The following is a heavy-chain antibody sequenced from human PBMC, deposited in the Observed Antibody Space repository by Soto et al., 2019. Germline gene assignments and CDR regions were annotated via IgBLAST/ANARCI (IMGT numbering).Heavy chain of an antibody. Sequence: GGLVKVSCKASGYTFTSYDINWVRQATGQGLEWMGWMNPNSGNTGYAQKFQGRVTMTRNTSISTAYMELSSLRSEDTAVYYCARFRYYYDSSGYYNWFDPWGQGTLVTVSS. CDR1: GYTFTSYD. CDR2: MNPNSGNT. CDR3: ARFRYYYDSSGYYNWFDP. D-gene: IGHD3-22*01. J-gene: IGHJ5*02. V-gene: IGHV1-8*01.